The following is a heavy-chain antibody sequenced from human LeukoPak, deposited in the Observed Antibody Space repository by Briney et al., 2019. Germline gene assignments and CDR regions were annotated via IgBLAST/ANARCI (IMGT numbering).Heavy chain of an antibody. V-gene: IGHV4-30-2*01. CDR2: IYQRGGT. D-gene: IGHD2-15*01. CDR3: ARGVVVVASTATFDY. J-gene: IGHJ4*02. CDR1: GGSISSGGYY. Sequence: PSETLSLTCTVSGGSISSGGYYWSWIRQPPGKGLEWIGYIYQRGGTYYNPSLTSRVTISLDRSKNQFSLKLTSVTAADTAVYYCARGVVVVASTATFDYWGQGTLVTVSS.